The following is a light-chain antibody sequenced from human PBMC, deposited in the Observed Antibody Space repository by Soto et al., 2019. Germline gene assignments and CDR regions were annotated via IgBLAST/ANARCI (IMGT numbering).Light chain of an antibody. CDR1: QSVSSR. Sequence: EIALNQAPGTLSFSPSYIPTLSFRTSQSVSSRLAWYQQRPGQAPRLLISGASSRATGIQDRFSGSGSGTDFTLTISRLEPEDFALYYCQHYDHKPTIKFGQGTRLEIK. CDR2: GAS. V-gene: IGKV3-20*01. CDR3: QHYDHKPTIK. J-gene: IGKJ5*01.